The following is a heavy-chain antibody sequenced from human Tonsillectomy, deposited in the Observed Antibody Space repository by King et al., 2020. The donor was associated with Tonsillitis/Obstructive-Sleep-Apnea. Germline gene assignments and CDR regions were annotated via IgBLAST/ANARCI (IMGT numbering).Heavy chain of an antibody. CDR3: ARMVPAWSVAFDS. V-gene: IGHV4-34*01. D-gene: IGHD3-10*01. J-gene: IGHJ3*02. CDR1: GGSFSGYY. CDR2: ITQSGNT. Sequence: VQLQQWGAGLLKPSETLSLTCAVYGGSFSGYYWTWIRQPPGKGLEWVGRITQSGNTNYNPSLKSRVTISVDTSKNQFSLKVSSVTAADTSVYYCARMVPAWSVAFDSWGQGTMVTVAS.